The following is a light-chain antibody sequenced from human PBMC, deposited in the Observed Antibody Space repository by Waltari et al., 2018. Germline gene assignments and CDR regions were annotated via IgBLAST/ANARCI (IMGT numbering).Light chain of an antibody. CDR2: WAS. Sequence: DIVMTQSPDSLAVSLGDRATINCESSQSVLYSSNNKNYLALYQQKPGQPPKLLIYWASTRDSGVPDRFSGSGSGTDFTLSISSLQAEDVAFYYCQQYYTTPWTFGQGTKVEIK. CDR3: QQYYTTPWT. J-gene: IGKJ1*01. V-gene: IGKV4-1*01. CDR1: QSVLYSSNNKNY.